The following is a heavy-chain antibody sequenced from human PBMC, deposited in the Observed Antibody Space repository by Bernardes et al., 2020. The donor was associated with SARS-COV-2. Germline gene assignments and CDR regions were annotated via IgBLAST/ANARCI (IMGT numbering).Heavy chain of an antibody. CDR1: GFTFNSYS. CDR3: AGDRLGWFYDCRGVGY. V-gene: IGHV3-48*04. CDR2: ISASTRTI. D-gene: IGHD3-22*01. Sequence: GGSLRLSCAASGFTFNSYSMNWVRQAPGKGLEWVSYISASTRTIYYTDSVKGRFTVSRDNAKDSLFLQMNSLRAEDTAVYYCAGDRLGWFYDCRGVGYWGQGTLVTVS. J-gene: IGHJ4*02.